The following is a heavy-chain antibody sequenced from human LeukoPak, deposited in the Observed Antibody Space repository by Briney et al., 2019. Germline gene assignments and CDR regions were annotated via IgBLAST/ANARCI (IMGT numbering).Heavy chain of an antibody. CDR2: ISAYNGNT. V-gene: IGHV1-18*01. CDR3: ARDAHGSYYYYYGMDV. CDR1: GYTFTIYG. D-gene: IGHD1-26*01. J-gene: IGHJ6*02. Sequence: ASVKVSCKASGYTFTIYGINWVRQAPGQGLEWMGWISAYNGNTNYAQKLQGRVTMTTDTSTDTAYMELRSLRSDDTAVYYCARDAHGSYYYYYGMDVWGQGTTVTVSS.